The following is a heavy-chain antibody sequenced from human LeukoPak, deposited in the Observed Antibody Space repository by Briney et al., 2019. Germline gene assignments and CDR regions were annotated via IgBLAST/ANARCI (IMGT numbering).Heavy chain of an antibody. CDR2: ISYDGSNK. D-gene: IGHD3-16*01. CDR3: AREMIRNNWFDP. J-gene: IGHJ5*02. CDR1: GFTFSSYA. V-gene: IGHV3-30*04. Sequence: GGSLRLSCAASGFTFSSYAMHWVRQAPGKGLEWVAVISYDGSNKYHADSVKGRFIISRDNSKNTLYLQMNSLRAEDTAVYYWAREMIRNNWFDPWGQGTLVTVSS.